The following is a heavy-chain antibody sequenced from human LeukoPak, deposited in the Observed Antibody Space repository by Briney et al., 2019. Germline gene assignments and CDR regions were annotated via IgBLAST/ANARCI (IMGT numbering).Heavy chain of an antibody. CDR2: INTDGSTT. CDR3: AKFYGGGY. V-gene: IGHV3-74*01. CDR1: GFTFSSYW. J-gene: IGHJ4*02. D-gene: IGHD4-23*01. Sequence: GGSLRLSCAASGFTFSSYWMHWVRQAPGKGLMWVSHINTDGSTTSYADSVKGRFTISRDNAKNTLFLQMNSLRAEDTAVYYCAKFYGGGYWGQGTLVTVSS.